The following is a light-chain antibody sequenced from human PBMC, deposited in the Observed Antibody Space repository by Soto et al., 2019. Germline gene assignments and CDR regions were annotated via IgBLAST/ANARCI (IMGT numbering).Light chain of an antibody. CDR2: GSS. CDR3: QQYNDWPRT. CDR1: QLFSSN. V-gene: IGKV3-15*01. Sequence: IVITQSPAPPSVSPGESVTPSCRASQLFSSNLAWYQRRPGQAPRLLIYGSSTRATGVPPRFSGSASGSEFTLTISSLQSEDFGVYYCQQYNDWPRTFGQGTRLEIK. J-gene: IGKJ5*01.